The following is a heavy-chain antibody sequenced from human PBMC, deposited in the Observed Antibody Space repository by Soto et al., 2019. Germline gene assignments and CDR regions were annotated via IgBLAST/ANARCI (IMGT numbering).Heavy chain of an antibody. Sequence: QVQLVQSGAEVKKPGSSVKVSCKASGGTFSSYAISWVRQAPGQGLEWMGGIIPIFGTANYAQKFQGRVTITGDXSXSXXYMELSSLRSEDTAVDYCASGDYDFWSGPGGGMDVWGQGTTVTVSS. CDR2: IIPIFGTA. V-gene: IGHV1-69*12. CDR3: ASGDYDFWSGPGGGMDV. CDR1: GGTFSSYA. J-gene: IGHJ6*02. D-gene: IGHD3-3*01.